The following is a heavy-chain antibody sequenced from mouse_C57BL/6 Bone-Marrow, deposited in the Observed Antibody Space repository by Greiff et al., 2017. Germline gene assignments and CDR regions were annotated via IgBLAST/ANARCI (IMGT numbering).Heavy chain of an antibody. CDR2: IDPSDSYT. D-gene: IGHD1-1*01. CDR1: GYTFTSYW. V-gene: IGHV1-50*01. CDR3: ARGIYYYGSSYWYFDV. J-gene: IGHJ1*03. Sequence: QVQLQQPGAELVKPGASVKLSCKASGYTFTSYWMQWVKQRPGQGLEWIGEIDPSDSYTNYNQKFKGKATLTVDTSSSPAYMQLSSLTSEDSAVYYCARGIYYYGSSYWYFDVWGTGTTVTVSS.